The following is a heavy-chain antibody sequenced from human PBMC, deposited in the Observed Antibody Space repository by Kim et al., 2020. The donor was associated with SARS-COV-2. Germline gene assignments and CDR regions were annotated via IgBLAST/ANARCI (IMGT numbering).Heavy chain of an antibody. Sequence: SETLSLTCTVSGGSVSSGSYYWSWIRQPPGKGLEWIGYIYYSGSTNYNPSLKSRVTISVDTSKNQFSLKLSSVTAADTAVYYCARDTGAWGCSGGSCYGMDVWGQGTTVTVSS. D-gene: IGHD2-15*01. J-gene: IGHJ6*02. V-gene: IGHV4-61*01. CDR3: ARDTGAWGCSGGSCYGMDV. CDR1: GGSVSSGSYY. CDR2: IYYSGST.